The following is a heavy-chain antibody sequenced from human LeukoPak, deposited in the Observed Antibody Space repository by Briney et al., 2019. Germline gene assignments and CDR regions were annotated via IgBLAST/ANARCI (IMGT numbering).Heavy chain of an antibody. J-gene: IGHJ4*02. CDR1: GGSFSGYY. Sequence: PSETLSLTCAVYGGSFSGYYWSWIRQPPGKGLEWTGEINHSGSTKYNPSLKSRVTISVDTSKNQFSLKLSSVTAADTAVYYCARDLAGTMTSDYWGQGTLVTVSS. CDR2: INHSGST. CDR3: ARDLAGTMTSDY. V-gene: IGHV4-34*01. D-gene: IGHD1-1*01.